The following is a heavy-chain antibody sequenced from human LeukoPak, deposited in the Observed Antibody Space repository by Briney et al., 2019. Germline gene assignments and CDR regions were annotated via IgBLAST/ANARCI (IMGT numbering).Heavy chain of an antibody. CDR3: VKDRCSGTSCYVGPDY. Sequence: GGSLRLPCSASGFTFSSYAMHWVRQAPGKGLEYVSAISSNGGSTYYADSVKGRFTISRDNSKNTLYLQMSSLRAEDTAVYYCVKDRCSGTSCYVGPDYWGQGTLVTVSS. V-gene: IGHV3-64D*06. D-gene: IGHD2-2*01. CDR1: GFTFSSYA. CDR2: ISSNGGST. J-gene: IGHJ4*02.